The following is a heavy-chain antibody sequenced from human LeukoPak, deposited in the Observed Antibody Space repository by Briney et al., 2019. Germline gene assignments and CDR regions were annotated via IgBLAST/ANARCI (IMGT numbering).Heavy chain of an antibody. D-gene: IGHD2-2*01. V-gene: IGHV4-39*01. Sequence: SETLSLTCTVSGGSISSSSYYWGWIRQPPGKGLEWIGSIYYSGSTYYNPSLKSRVTISVDTSKNQFTLKLSSVTAADTAVYYCARQFGRYCSSTSCYDDYWGQGTLVTVSS. CDR3: ARQFGRYCSSTSCYDDY. CDR2: IYYSGST. CDR1: GGSISSSSYY. J-gene: IGHJ4*02.